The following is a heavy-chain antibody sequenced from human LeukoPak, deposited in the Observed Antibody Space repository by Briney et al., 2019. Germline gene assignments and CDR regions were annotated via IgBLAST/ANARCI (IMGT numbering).Heavy chain of an antibody. CDR1: GYTFTGYY. CDR3: ARGVYVWGSYRPYDY. Sequence: ASVKVSCKASGYTFTGYYMHWVRQAPGQGLEWMVRINPNSGGTNYAQKFQGRVTMTRDTSISTAYMELSRLRSDDTAVYYCARGVYVWGSYRPYDYWGQGTLVTVSS. CDR2: INPNSGGT. V-gene: IGHV1-2*06. J-gene: IGHJ4*02. D-gene: IGHD3-16*02.